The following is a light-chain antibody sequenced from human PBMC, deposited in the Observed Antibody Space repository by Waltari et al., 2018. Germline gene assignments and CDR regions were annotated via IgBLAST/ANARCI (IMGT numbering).Light chain of an antibody. V-gene: IGLV3-1*01. Sequence: SYELTQPPSVSVSPGQTASIPCSGDKLGDKYAYWYQQKPGQSPVLVIYQHNKRPSGIPERFSGSNSGNTATLTISGTQAMDEADYYCQAWDRTTVVFGGGTKLTVL. CDR3: QAWDRTTVV. CDR2: QHN. J-gene: IGLJ2*01. CDR1: KLGDKY.